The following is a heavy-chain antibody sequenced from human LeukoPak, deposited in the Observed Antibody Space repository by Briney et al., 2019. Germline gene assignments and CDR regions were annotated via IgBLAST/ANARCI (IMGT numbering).Heavy chain of an antibody. Sequence: GGSLRLSCAASGFTFSSYWMSWVRQAPGKGLEWVANIKQDGSEKYYVDSVKGRFTISRDIAKNSLYLQMNSLRAEDTAVYYCARDLVGARADYWGQGTLVTVSS. CDR1: GFTFSSYW. CDR3: ARDLVGARADY. D-gene: IGHD1-26*01. CDR2: IKQDGSEK. J-gene: IGHJ4*02. V-gene: IGHV3-7*01.